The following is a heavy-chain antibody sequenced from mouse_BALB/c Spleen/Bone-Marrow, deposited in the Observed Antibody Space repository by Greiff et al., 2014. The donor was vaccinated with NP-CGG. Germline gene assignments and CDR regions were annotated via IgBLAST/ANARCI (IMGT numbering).Heavy chain of an antibody. V-gene: IGHV5-9-4*01. J-gene: IGHJ4*01. CDR1: GFTFSSYA. Sequence: EVKLMESGGGSVKPGGSLKLSCAASGFTFSSYAMSWVRQSPEKRLEWVAEISSGGSYTYYPDTVTGRFTISRDNAKNTPYLEMSSLRSEDTAMYYCARAYRYDVGYYYAMDYWGQGPSVTVSS. CDR3: ARAYRYDVGYYYAMDY. D-gene: IGHD2-14*01. CDR2: ISSGGSYT.